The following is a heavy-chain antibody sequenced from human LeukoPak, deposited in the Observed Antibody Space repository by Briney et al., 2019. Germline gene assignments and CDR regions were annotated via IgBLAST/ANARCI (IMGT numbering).Heavy chain of an antibody. CDR3: ARESELQRFDY. CDR2: IYYHENT. V-gene: IGHV4-39*02. D-gene: IGHD4-23*01. Sequence: SETLSLTCTVSGGSISSSSDYWGWIRQAPGKGLEWIGSIYYHENTYYNSSLKSRVTISVDTSKNQFSLQLNSVTPDDTAVYYCARESELQRFDYWGQGTLVTVSS. CDR1: GGSISSSSDY. J-gene: IGHJ4*02.